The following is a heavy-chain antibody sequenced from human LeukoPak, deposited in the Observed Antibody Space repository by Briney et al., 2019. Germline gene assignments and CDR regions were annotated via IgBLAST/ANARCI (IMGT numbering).Heavy chain of an antibody. CDR1: SGSISGQC. CDR2: VEDSGPT. D-gene: IGHD3-22*01. V-gene: IGHV4-59*11. Sequence: SETLSLTCIVASGSISGQCWGWIRQSPGKALEWIGSVEDSGPTRYNPSLRGRVSLSVDASQKQFSLRLSSMTAADTAMYYCARGYFGPGYYFDNWGQGALVTVAS. CDR3: ARGYFGPGYYFDN. J-gene: IGHJ4*02.